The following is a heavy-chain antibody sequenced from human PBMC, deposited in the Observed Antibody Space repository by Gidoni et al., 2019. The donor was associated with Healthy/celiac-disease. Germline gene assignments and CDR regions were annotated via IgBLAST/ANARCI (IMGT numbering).Heavy chain of an antibody. CDR3: ARDVGYCSSTSCYQAEYFQH. D-gene: IGHD2-2*03. CDR1: GYTFTSHG. V-gene: IGHV1-18*01. J-gene: IGHJ1*01. Sequence: QVQLVQSGAEVKKPGASVKVSCKASGYTFTSHGNRWVRQAPGQGLEWMGWISAYNGNTNYAQKLQGRVTMTTDTSTSTAYMELRSLRSDDTAVYYCARDVGYCSSTSCYQAEYFQHWGQGTLVTVSS. CDR2: ISAYNGNT.